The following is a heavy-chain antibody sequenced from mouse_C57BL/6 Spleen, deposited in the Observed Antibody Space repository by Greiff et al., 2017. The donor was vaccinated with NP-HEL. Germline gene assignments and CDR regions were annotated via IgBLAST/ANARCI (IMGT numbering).Heavy chain of an antibody. V-gene: IGHV1-9*01. Sequence: QVQLQQPGAELVKPGASVKVSCKASGYTFTSYWMHWVKQRPGHGLEWIGEILPGSGSTNYNEKFKGKATFTADTSSNTAYMQLSSLTTEDSAIYYCARSVHFDDWSQGTTLTVSS. J-gene: IGHJ2*01. CDR1: GYTFTSYW. CDR3: ARSVHFDD. CDR2: ILPGSGST.